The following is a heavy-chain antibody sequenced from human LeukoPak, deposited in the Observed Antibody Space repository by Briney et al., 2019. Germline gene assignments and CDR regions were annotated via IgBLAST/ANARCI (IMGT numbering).Heavy chain of an antibody. Sequence: SETLSLTCTVSGGSISSSSYYWGWIRQPPGKGLEWIGSIYYSGSTYYNPSLKSRVTISVDTSKSQFSLKLSSVTAADTAVYYCAREDIAAAEYDYWGQGTLVTVSS. CDR1: GGSISSSSYY. CDR3: AREDIAAAEYDY. V-gene: IGHV4-39*07. D-gene: IGHD6-13*01. CDR2: IYYSGST. J-gene: IGHJ4*02.